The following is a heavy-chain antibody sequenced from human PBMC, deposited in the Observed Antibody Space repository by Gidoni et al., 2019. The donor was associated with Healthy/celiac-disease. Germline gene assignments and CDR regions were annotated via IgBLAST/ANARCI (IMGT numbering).Heavy chain of an antibody. J-gene: IGHJ4*02. D-gene: IGHD6-13*01. Sequence: QVQLVESGGGVVQPGRSLRISCAASGFTFSSYGMHWVRQAPGKGLEWVAVIWYDGSNKYYADSVKGRFTISRDNSKNTLYLQMNSLRAEDTAVYYCARSVQGISSSSWFDYWGQGTLVTVSS. CDR1: GFTFSSYG. CDR3: ARSVQGISSSSWFDY. CDR2: IWYDGSNK. V-gene: IGHV3-33*01.